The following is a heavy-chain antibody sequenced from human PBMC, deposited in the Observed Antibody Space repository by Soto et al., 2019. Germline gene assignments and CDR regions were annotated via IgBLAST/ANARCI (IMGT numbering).Heavy chain of an antibody. CDR3: ARLRHTNGRYEFWIRSFVRAGMDV. D-gene: IGHD3-3*01. CDR1: GGSISSISYY. Sequence: ASETLSLTCTVSGGSISSISYYWVWIRQPPGKGLEWIGSIYYSGSTYYNPSLKSRVTISVDTSKNQFSLKLSSVTAADTAVYYCARLRHTNGRYEFWIRSFVRAGMDVWGHGTTVIASS. J-gene: IGHJ6*01. V-gene: IGHV4-39*01. CDR2: IYYSGST.